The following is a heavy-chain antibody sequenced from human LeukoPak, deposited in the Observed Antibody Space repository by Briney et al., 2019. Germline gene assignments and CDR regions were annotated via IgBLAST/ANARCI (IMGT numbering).Heavy chain of an antibody. CDR1: GGSISSSSYY. D-gene: IGHD6-19*01. CDR3: ARVKVARQWLPRRPWCFDY. J-gene: IGHJ4*02. V-gene: IGHV4-39*07. CDR2: IYYSGST. Sequence: SETLSLTCTVSGGSISSSSYYWGWIRQPPGKGLEWIGSIYYSGSTYYNPSLKSRVTISVDTSKNQFSLKLSSVTAADTAVYYCARVKVARQWLPRRPWCFDYWGQGTLVTVSS.